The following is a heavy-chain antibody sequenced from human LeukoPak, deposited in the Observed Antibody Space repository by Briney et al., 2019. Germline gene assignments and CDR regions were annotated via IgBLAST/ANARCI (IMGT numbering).Heavy chain of an antibody. CDR1: GFTFSSYG. D-gene: IGHD3-10*01. CDR3: AKYYYGSGSPFDY. V-gene: IGHV3-30*18. J-gene: IGHJ4*02. CDR2: ISYDGSNK. Sequence: GGSLRLSCAASGFTFSSYGMHWVRQAPGKGLEWVAVISYDGSNKYYADSVKGRFTISRDNSKNTLYLQMNSLRAEDTAVYYCAKYYYGSGSPFDYWGQGTLVTVSS.